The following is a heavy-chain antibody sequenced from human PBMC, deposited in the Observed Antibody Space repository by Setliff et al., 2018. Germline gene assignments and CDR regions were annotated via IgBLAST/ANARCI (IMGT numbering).Heavy chain of an antibody. CDR1: GGSFSGYY. D-gene: IGHD3-22*01. J-gene: IGHJ1*01. Sequence: PSETLSLTCAVYGGSFSGYYWSWIRQPPGKGLEWIGEINHTGSTNYSPPLKSRVTISVDTSKNQFSLKLSSVTAADTAVYYCARHASSYSDNSGYYYEIGYFRHWGQGTLVTVSS. CDR3: ARHASSYSDNSGYYYEIGYFRH. CDR2: INHTGST. V-gene: IGHV4-34*01.